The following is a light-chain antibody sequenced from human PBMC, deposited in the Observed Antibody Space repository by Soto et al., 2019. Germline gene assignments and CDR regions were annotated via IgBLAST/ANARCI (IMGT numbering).Light chain of an antibody. CDR1: QSIERY. CDR3: QQFKSSTST. J-gene: IGKJ1*01. Sequence: IQMTQSPSTLSASVGDRVSITCRASQSIERYLAWYQQKPGKAPNLLIYDASSLERGVPSRFSGRGCGTEFTLTISSLQPDDFATYYCQQFKSSTSTFGQGTKVEIK. CDR2: DAS. V-gene: IGKV1-5*01.